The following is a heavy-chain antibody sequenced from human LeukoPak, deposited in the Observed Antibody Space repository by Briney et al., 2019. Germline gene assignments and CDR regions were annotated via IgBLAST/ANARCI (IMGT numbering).Heavy chain of an antibody. V-gene: IGHV1-69*13. CDR3: ASSPYYYDSSGYYRDAFDI. CDR1: GGTFSSYA. CDR2: IIPIFGTA. J-gene: IGHJ3*02. Sequence: GASVKVSCKASGGTFSSYAISWVRQAPGQGLEWMGGIIPIFGTANYAQKFQGRVTITADESTSTAYMELSSLRSEDTAVYYCASSPYYYDSSGYYRDAFDIWGQGTMVTVSS. D-gene: IGHD3-22*01.